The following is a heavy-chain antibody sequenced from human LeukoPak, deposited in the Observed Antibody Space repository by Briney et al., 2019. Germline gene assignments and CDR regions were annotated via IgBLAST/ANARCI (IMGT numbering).Heavy chain of an antibody. Sequence: PGGSLRLSCAASGFTFSSYSMNWVRQAPGKGPEWVSSISSSSSYIYYADSVKGRFTISRDNAKNSLYLQMNSLRAEDTALYYCARESDYGDYNWFDPWGQGTLVTVSS. J-gene: IGHJ5*02. CDR2: ISSSSSYI. CDR1: GFTFSSYS. CDR3: ARESDYGDYNWFDP. V-gene: IGHV3-21*01. D-gene: IGHD4-17*01.